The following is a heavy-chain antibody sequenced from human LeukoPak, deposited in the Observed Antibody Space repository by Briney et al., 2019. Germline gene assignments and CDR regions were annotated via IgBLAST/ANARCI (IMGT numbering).Heavy chain of an antibody. CDR3: ARDPHYYDSSEERYFDL. D-gene: IGHD3-22*01. V-gene: IGHV3-23*01. CDR1: GFTFSSYA. J-gene: IGHJ2*01. Sequence: WGSLRLSCAASGFTFSSYAMSWVRQAPGKGLEWVSAISGSGGSTYYADSVKGRFTISRDNSKNTLYLQMDSLRAEDTGVYYCARDPHYYDSSEERYFDLWGRGTLVTVSS. CDR2: ISGSGGST.